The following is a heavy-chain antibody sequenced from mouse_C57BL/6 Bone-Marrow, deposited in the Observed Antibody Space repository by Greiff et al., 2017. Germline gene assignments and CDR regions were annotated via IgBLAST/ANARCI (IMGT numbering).Heavy chain of an antibody. CDR1: GYTFTSYG. CDR2: IYPRSGNT. D-gene: IGHD1-3*01. J-gene: IGHJ2*01. Sequence: QVQLQQSGAELARPGASVKLSCKASGYTFTSYGISWVKQRTGQGLEWIGEIYPRSGNTYYNEKFKGKATLTADKSSSTAYMELSSLTSEDSAVYCCAEWDAKVYYFDYWGQGTTLTVSS. V-gene: IGHV1-81*01. CDR3: AEWDAKVYYFDY.